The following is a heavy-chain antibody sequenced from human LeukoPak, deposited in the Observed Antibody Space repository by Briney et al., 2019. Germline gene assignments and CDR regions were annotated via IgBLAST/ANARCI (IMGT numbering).Heavy chain of an antibody. D-gene: IGHD3-22*01. J-gene: IGHJ3*02. Sequence: SETLSLTCTVSGCSISSYYWSWIRQPPGKGLEWIGYIYYSGSTNYNPSLKSRVTISVDTSKTQFSLKLSSVTAADTAVYYCARSYYDSSGYYFDAFDIWGQGTMVTVSS. CDR3: ARSYYDSSGYYFDAFDI. CDR2: IYYSGST. V-gene: IGHV4-59*01. CDR1: GCSISSYY.